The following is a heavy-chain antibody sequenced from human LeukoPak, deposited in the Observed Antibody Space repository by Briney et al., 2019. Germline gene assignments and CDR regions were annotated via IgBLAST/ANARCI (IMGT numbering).Heavy chain of an antibody. J-gene: IGHJ4*02. Sequence: GGSLRLSCLTSGFTLSTNAMSWVRQAPGKGLEWISGISGSGASTYYADSVKGRFTISRDNAENSLYLQMNSLRVEDTAFYYCARDLAYSRLDYWGQGMLVTVSS. D-gene: IGHD5-18*01. CDR3: ARDLAYSRLDY. CDR2: ISGSGAST. V-gene: IGHV3-23*01. CDR1: GFTLSTNA.